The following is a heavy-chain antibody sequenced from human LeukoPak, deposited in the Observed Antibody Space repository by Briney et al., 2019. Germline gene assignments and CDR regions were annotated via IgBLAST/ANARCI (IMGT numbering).Heavy chain of an antibody. CDR1: EFTVSSKY. CDR2: IYTGGST. CDR3: VRDAYNWGFFDI. J-gene: IGHJ3*02. D-gene: IGHD5-24*01. Sequence: GGSLRLSCGASEFTVSSKYMSWVRQPPGKGLEWVSAIYTGGSTYYADSVKGRFTVSRDSSKNTLNLQMNSLRAEETAVYYCVRDAYNWGFFDIWGQGTMVTVSS. V-gene: IGHV3-53*01.